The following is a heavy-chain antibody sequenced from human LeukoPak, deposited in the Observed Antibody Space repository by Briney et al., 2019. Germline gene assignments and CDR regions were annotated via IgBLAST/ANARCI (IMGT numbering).Heavy chain of an antibody. CDR3: ALAAIGYYYYMDV. CDR1: GGTFSSYA. Sequence: SVKVSCKASGGTFSSYAISWVRQAPGQGLEWMGGIIPIFGAANCAQKFQGRVTITTDESTSTAYMELSSLRSEDTAVYYCALAAIGYYYYMDVWGKGTTVTVSS. CDR2: IIPIFGAA. J-gene: IGHJ6*03. D-gene: IGHD2-2*02. V-gene: IGHV1-69*05.